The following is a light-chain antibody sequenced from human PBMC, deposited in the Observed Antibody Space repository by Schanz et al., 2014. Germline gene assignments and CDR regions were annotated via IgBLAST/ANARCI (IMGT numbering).Light chain of an antibody. CDR2: STN. V-gene: IGLV1-44*01. J-gene: IGLJ2*01. CDR3: SSYAGSNRKV. CDR1: SSNIGTNT. Sequence: QSVLTQPPSASGTPGQRVTISCSGSSSNIGTNTVIWYQQLPGTAPKLLIHSTNQRPSGVPDRFSGSKSGNTASLTVSGLQAEDEADYYCSSYAGSNRKVFGGGTKLTVL.